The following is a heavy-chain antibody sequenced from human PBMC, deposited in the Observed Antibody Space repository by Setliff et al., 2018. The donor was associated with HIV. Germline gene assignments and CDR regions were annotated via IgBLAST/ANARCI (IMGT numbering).Heavy chain of an antibody. Sequence: PSETLSLTCAVSGGSINITNFYWAWIRQPPGKGLEWLGSIYYSGTTYVHPSLKSRVTISIDTFKSQFSLKLRSVNAADTAVYYCASWGAGSNSGFDYWGRGTLVTVPQ. CDR1: GGSINITNFY. J-gene: IGHJ4*02. D-gene: IGHD3-16*01. CDR2: IYYSGTT. CDR3: ASWGAGSNSGFDY. V-gene: IGHV4-39*07.